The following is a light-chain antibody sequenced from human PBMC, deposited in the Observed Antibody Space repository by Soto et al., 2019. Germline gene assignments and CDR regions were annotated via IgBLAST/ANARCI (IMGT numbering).Light chain of an antibody. CDR3: SSFTRSSTVV. V-gene: IGLV2-14*01. J-gene: IGLJ3*02. CDR1: SSDVGGYSQ. Sequence: QSALTQPASVSGSPGQSITISCTGASSDVGGYSQVSWYQQHPGKAPRLMIYDVSNRPSGVSNRFSGSKSGNTASPTISGLQVEDEADFYCSSFTRSSTVVFGGGTKVTVL. CDR2: DVS.